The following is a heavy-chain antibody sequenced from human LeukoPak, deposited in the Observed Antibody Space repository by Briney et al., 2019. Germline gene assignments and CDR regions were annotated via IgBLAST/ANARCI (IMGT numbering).Heavy chain of an antibody. CDR3: ARHMTTMVTPFDF. V-gene: IGHV5-51*01. CDR1: GYSFTSYW. CDR2: VYPGDSDT. J-gene: IGHJ4*02. Sequence: GESLKISCKGSGYSFTSYWIGWVRQMPGRGLEWMGIVYPGDSDTKYSPSFQGQVTISADKSISTAYLQWSSLKASDTAMYYCARHMTTMVTPFDFWGQGTLVTVSS. D-gene: IGHD4-23*01.